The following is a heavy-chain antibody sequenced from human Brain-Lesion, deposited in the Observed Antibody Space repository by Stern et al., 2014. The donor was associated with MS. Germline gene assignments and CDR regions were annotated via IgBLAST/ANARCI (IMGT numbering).Heavy chain of an antibody. J-gene: IGHJ1*01. CDR1: GFTFRTYG. Sequence: VQLLESGGGVVQPGKSLRLSCAASGFTFRTYGMHWVRQAPGKGLEWVAGIWYDGTNKYYADSVKGRFTISRANSKNTLYLQMNSLTAEDTAVYYCASSPSSGSGWDWGQGTLVTVSS. V-gene: IGHV3-33*01. CDR3: ASSPSSGSGWD. CDR2: IWYDGTNK. D-gene: IGHD6-25*01.